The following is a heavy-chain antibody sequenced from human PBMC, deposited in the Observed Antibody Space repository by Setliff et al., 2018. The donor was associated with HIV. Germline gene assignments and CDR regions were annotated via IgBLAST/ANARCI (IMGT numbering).Heavy chain of an antibody. D-gene: IGHD3-3*01. Sequence: PSETLSLTCSVSGGSISGNAWSWIRQPPGKGLEWIGYSSTSGCTNCNPSLESRVTISVDTSKNQVSLKLRSVTAADTAFYYCARGRVTLNGVAAGHHYMDVWGKGNTVTVSS. J-gene: IGHJ6*03. CDR2: SSTSGCT. CDR3: ARGRVTLNGVAAGHHYMDV. CDR1: GGSISGNA. V-gene: IGHV4-4*08.